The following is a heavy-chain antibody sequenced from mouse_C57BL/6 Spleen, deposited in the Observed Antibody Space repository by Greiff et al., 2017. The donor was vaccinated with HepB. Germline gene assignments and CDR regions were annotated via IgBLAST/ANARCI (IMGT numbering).Heavy chain of an antibody. CDR1: GYSITSGYY. J-gene: IGHJ1*03. Sequence: VQLQESGPGLVKPSQSLSLTCSVTGYSITSGYYWNWIRQFPGNKLEWMGYISYDGSNNYNPSLKNRISITRDTSKNQFFLKLNSVTTEDTATYYYAVALRYWYFDVWGTGTTVTVSS. D-gene: IGHD1-1*01. V-gene: IGHV3-6*01. CDR2: ISYDGSN. CDR3: AVALRYWYFDV.